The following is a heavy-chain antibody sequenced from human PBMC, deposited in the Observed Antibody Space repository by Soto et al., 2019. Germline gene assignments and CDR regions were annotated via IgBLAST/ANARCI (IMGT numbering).Heavy chain of an antibody. CDR2: INHSGST. V-gene: IGHV4-34*01. J-gene: IGHJ5*02. CDR3: ARHGHMSWFDP. Sequence: SETLSLTCAVYGGSFSGYYWSWIRQPPGKGLEWIGEINHSGSTNYNPSLKSRVTISVDTSKNQFSLKLSSVTAADTAVYYCARHGHMSWFDPWGQGTLVTVSS. CDR1: GGSFSGYY. D-gene: IGHD2-21*01.